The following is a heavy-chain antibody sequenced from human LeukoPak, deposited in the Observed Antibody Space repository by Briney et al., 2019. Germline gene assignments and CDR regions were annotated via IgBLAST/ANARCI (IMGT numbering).Heavy chain of an antibody. CDR3: ARLAVVAATEDPYYYKYGMDV. Sequence: GGALRLSCAASGFTFNSYGMNWVRQAPGKGLEWVSSISTSTSYIYYADSVKGRFTISRDNAKNSLYLQMNSLRAEDTAVYYCARLAVVAATEDPYYYKYGMDVWGQGTTVTVSS. CDR2: ISTSTSYI. CDR1: GFTFNSYG. D-gene: IGHD2-15*01. J-gene: IGHJ6*02. V-gene: IGHV3-21*01.